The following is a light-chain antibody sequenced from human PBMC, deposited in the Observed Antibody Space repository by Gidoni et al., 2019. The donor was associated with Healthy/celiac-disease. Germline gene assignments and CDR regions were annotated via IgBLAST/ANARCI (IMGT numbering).Light chain of an antibody. CDR2: GAS. CDR3: QQYGSSPLYT. J-gene: IGKJ2*01. Sequence: ELVLTQSPGTLSLSPGERATLSCRGSQSVSSSYLAWYQQKPGQAPRLLIYGASSRATGIPDRFSGSGSGTDFTLTISRLEPEDFAVYYCQQYGSSPLYTFGQGTKLEIK. CDR1: QSVSSSY. V-gene: IGKV3-20*01.